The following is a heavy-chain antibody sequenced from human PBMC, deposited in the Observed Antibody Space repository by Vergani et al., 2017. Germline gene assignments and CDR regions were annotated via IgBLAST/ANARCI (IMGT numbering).Heavy chain of an antibody. CDR2: IIPILGTA. CDR1: GGTFSSYA. D-gene: IGHD1-26*01. J-gene: IGHJ4*02. CDR3: ARDQGSVEWELLYLFDY. Sequence: QVQLVQSGAEVKKPGSSVKVSCKASGGTFSSYAISWVRQAPGQGLEWMGRIIPILGTANYAQKFQGRVTITADESTSTAYMELSSLRSEDTAVYYCARDQGSVEWELLYLFDYWGQGTLVTVSS. V-gene: IGHV1-69*11.